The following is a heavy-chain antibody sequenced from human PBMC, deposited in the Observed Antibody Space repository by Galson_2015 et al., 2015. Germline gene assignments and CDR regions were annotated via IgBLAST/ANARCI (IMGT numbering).Heavy chain of an antibody. J-gene: IGHJ3*02. Sequence: SETLSLTCTVSGGSVSSGSYYWSWIRQPPGKGLEWIGYIYYSGSTNYNPSLKSRVTISVDTSKNQFSLKLSSVTAADTAVYYCARDRLWWSDFDIWGQGTMVTVSS. V-gene: IGHV4-61*01. CDR1: GGSVSSGSYY. CDR3: ARDRLWWSDFDI. D-gene: IGHD2-21*01. CDR2: IYYSGST.